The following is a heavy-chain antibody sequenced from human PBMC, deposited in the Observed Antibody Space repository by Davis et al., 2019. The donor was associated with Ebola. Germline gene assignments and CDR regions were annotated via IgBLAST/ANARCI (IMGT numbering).Heavy chain of an antibody. CDR3: ARHVSGDFWYFDL. CDR2: LGTSADT. CDR1: GVSVRSTSYY. J-gene: IGHJ2*01. Sequence: PSETLSLTCTVSGVSVRSTSYYWSWVRQAPGKGLEWVSTLGTSADTYYADSVKGRFTISRDNSKNTLYLQMNSLRAEDAAVYHCARHVSGDFWYFDLWGRGTLVTVSS. D-gene: IGHD4-17*01. V-gene: IGHV3-53*01.